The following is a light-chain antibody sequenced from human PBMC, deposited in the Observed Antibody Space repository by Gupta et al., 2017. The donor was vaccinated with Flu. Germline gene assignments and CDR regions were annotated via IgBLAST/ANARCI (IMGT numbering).Light chain of an antibody. J-gene: IGLJ3*02. CDR2: NDN. Sequence: VTISCSGSSATRVSNVVSLYQHLQGRATPLLIYNDNQRPSWVPERFSCSTSGTSASPAISVRQSEDEADDYCAAWDDSMNGLWVFGGGTKLTVL. CDR1: SATRVSNV. V-gene: IGLV1-44*01. CDR3: AAWDDSMNGLWV.